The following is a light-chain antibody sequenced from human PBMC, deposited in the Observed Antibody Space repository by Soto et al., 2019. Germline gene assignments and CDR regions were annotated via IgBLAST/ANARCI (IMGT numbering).Light chain of an antibody. CDR1: SSVVGLYNY. CDR3: SSYATSSTLV. V-gene: IGLV2-14*01. J-gene: IGLJ1*01. CDR2: EVS. Sequence: QSALAQPASVSGSPGQSITTSCTGTSSVVGLYNYVAWYQQHPGKAPKDLIFEVSNRPSWVSSRFSGSKSGNTASLNISVLQAEAEAVYYCSSYATSSTLVFGTGTKVTVL.